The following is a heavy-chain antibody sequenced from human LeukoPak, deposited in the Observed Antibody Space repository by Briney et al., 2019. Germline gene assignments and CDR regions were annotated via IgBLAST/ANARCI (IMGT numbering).Heavy chain of an antibody. V-gene: IGHV4-34*01. J-gene: IGHJ4*02. CDR2: INHSGST. CDR3: ARGRSVLSYFDY. Sequence: GSLRLSCAASGFTFSSYEMNWVRQPPGKGLEWIGEINHSGSTNYNPSLKSRVTISVDTSKNQFSLKLSSVTAADTAVYYCARGRSVLSYFDYWGQGTLVTVSS. CDR1: GFTFSSYE. D-gene: IGHD2-8*01.